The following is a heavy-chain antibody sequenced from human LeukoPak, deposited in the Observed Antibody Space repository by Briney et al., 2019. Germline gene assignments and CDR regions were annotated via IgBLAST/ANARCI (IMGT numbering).Heavy chain of an antibody. V-gene: IGHV3-23*01. Sequence: PGGSLRLSCAASGFTFSGYAMSWVRQAPGKGLEWVSSISGSGGSTYSADSVKGRFTISRDNSKNTLNLQMNTLRAEDTAVYYCAKDLSSSVGGATFDYWGQGTLVTVSS. CDR1: GFTFSGYA. CDR3: AKDLSSSVGGATFDY. CDR2: ISGSGGST. D-gene: IGHD2-15*01. J-gene: IGHJ4*02.